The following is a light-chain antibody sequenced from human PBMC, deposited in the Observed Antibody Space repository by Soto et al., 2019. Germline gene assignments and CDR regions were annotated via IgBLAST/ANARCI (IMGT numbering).Light chain of an antibody. J-gene: IGLJ3*02. CDR1: SSDVGGYNY. CDR3: SSYAGSNNWV. CDR2: AVT. V-gene: IGLV2-8*01. Sequence: QSALTQPPSASGSPGQSVTISCTGTSSDVGGYNYVSWYRQHPGKAPTLMIYAVTKRPSGVPDRVSGSKSGSTASLTVSGLQADDEAEYYCSSYAGSNNWVFGGGTKLTVL.